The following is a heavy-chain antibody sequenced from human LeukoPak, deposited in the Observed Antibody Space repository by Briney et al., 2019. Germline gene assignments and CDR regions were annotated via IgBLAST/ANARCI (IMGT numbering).Heavy chain of an antibody. J-gene: IGHJ4*02. Sequence: AGGSLRLSCAASGITFSGSAMHWVRQAPGKGLEYVSAISSNGGSTYYANSVKGRFTISRDNSKNTLYLQMGSLRAEDMAVYYCARGVTVYYDSSGYYYEGLGSYFDYWGQGTLSPSPQ. V-gene: IGHV3-64*01. CDR2: ISSNGGST. CDR1: GITFSGSA. D-gene: IGHD3-22*01. CDR3: ARGVTVYYDSSGYYYEGLGSYFDY.